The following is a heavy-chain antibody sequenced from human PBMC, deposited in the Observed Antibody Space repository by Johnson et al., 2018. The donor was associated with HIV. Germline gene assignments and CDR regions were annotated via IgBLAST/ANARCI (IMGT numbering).Heavy chain of an antibody. Sequence: VQLVESGGGVVRPGGSLRLSCAASGFTFDEYGMSWVRQTPGKGLEWVSGINWNGVSTSHVDSVKGRFTISRDNAKNSLYLQMNSLRADDTALYYCAKDQIKRLPVDWAFDIWGQGTMVTVSS. J-gene: IGHJ3*02. CDR3: AKDQIKRLPVDWAFDI. D-gene: IGHD5-12*01. CDR2: INWNGVST. CDR1: GFTFDEYG. V-gene: IGHV3-20*04.